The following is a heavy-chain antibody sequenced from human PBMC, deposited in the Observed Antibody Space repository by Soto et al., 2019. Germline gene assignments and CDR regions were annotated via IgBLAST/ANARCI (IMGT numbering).Heavy chain of an antibody. CDR2: IIPVFQTA. CDR1: GGLFSSYP. Sequence: ASVKVSCKASGGLFSSYPISWVRQVPGQGLEWMGGIIPVFQTAYYTQRFQGRVTITADESTNTAYMELSSLRSEDTAIYYCARGGSGYTWLNEFWGQGTLVTVSS. J-gene: IGHJ1*01. CDR3: ARGGSGYTWLNEF. D-gene: IGHD3-22*01. V-gene: IGHV1-69*13.